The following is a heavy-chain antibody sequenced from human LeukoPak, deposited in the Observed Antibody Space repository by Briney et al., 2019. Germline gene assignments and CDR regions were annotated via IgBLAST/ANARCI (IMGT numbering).Heavy chain of an antibody. D-gene: IGHD3-16*01. Sequence: TPGGSLRLSCAASGFTFSNAWMSWVRQAPGKGLEWVGRIKSKIDGGTTDYAAPVKGRFTISRDDSKNTLYLQMNSLKTEDTAVYYCTTDGGRKSRPYHFDYWGQGTLVTVSS. CDR2: IKSKIDGGTT. V-gene: IGHV3-15*01. CDR3: TTDGGRKSRPYHFDY. CDR1: GFTFSNAW. J-gene: IGHJ4*02.